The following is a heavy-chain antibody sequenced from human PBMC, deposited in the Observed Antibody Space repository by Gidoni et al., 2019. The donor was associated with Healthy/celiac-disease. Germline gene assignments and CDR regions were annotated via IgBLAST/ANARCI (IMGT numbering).Heavy chain of an antibody. V-gene: IGHV3-23*01. J-gene: IGHJ2*01. CDR1: SYA. CDR2: ISGSGGST. Sequence: SYAMSWVRQAPGKGLEWVSAISGSGGSTYYADSVKGRFTISRDNSKNTLYLQMNSLRAEDTAVYYCAKGTSSWYFDLWGRGTLVTVSS. CDR3: AKGTSSWYFDL.